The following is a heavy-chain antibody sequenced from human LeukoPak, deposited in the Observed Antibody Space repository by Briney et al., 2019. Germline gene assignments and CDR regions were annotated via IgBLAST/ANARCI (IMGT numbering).Heavy chain of an antibody. J-gene: IGHJ4*02. CDR2: IYPGDSDT. Sequence: RGASLQISCEGSGSTFSSYWIGWVRQMPGKGLEWMGIIYPGDSDTRYSPSLQGQVTISVDTSIGTAYLQRSSLKASDTAIYYCARQNDFRLDYWGQGSLVTVSS. V-gene: IGHV5-51*01. CDR3: ARQNDFRLDY. CDR1: GSTFSSYW. D-gene: IGHD3-3*01.